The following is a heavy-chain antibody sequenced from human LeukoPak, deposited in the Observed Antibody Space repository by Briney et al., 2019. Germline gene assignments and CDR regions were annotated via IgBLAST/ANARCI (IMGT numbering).Heavy chain of an antibody. CDR2: IFYSGTT. J-gene: IGHJ4*02. Sequence: SETLSLTCSVSGGSVTTRHHFWGWIRQPPGKGLEWVGSIFYSGTTYYNPSLKTRLTMSVDTSKNQFSLNLSSVTAADTAVYYCARTVGYSSGWYLYYFDYWGQGTLVTVSS. CDR1: GGSVTTRHHF. CDR3: ARTVGYSSGWYLYYFDY. D-gene: IGHD6-19*01. V-gene: IGHV4-39*01.